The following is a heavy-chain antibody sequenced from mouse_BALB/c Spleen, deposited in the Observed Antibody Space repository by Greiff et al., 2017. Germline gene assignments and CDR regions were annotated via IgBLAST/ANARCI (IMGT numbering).Heavy chain of an antibody. CDR1: GYTFTSYV. CDR2: INPYNDGT. J-gene: IGHJ2*01. V-gene: IGHV1-14*01. D-gene: IGHD3-2*01. Sequence: EVQLQQSGPELVKPGASVKMSCKASGYTFTSYVMHWVKQKPGQGLEWIRYINPYNDGTKYNEKFKGKATLTSDKSSSTAYMELSSLTSEDSAVYYCARGRQLGLSFDYWGQGTTLTVAS. CDR3: ARGRQLGLSFDY.